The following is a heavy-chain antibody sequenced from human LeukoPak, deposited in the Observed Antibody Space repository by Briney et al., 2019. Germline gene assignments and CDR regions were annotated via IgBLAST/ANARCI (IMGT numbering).Heavy chain of an antibody. D-gene: IGHD3-22*01. Sequence: GASVKVSCKALGYTFTTYAISWVRQAPGQGLEWMGWISAYNGNTNYAQKFQGRITMTTDTSTSTAYMELSSLASDDTAVYYCASSKWFSGGFDLWGRGTLVTVSS. CDR3: ASSKWFSGGFDL. CDR1: GYTFTTYA. CDR2: ISAYNGNT. J-gene: IGHJ2*01. V-gene: IGHV1-18*01.